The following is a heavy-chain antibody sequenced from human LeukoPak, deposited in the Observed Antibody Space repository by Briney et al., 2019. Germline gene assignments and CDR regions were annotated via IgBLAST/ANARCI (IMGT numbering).Heavy chain of an antibody. CDR2: IYSSGST. Sequence: SETLSLTCTVSGASISSFHWTWIRQPAGRGLEWIGLIYSSGSTIYNPSLKSRVAMSVDMTKNQLSLKLSSVTAADTAMYYCARKDGDYWGQGTQVTVSS. CDR1: GASISSFH. J-gene: IGHJ4*02. V-gene: IGHV4-4*07. CDR3: ARKDGDY.